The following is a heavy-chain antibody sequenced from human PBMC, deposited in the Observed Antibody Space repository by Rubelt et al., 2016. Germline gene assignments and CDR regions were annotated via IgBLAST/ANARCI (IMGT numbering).Heavy chain of an antibody. CDR3: ARSGSRLNWFDP. V-gene: IGHV4-38-2*01. CDR2: IYYSGTT. J-gene: IGHJ5*02. Sequence: GSLRLSCAVSGFNIRSYSMNWVRQAPGKGLEWIGSIYYSGTTYYSPSLKSRVTLSLDTSKNHFSLTLRSVSVGDTAVYYCARSGSRLNWFDPWGQGTLVTVSS. CDR1: GFNIRSYS. D-gene: IGHD3-3*01.